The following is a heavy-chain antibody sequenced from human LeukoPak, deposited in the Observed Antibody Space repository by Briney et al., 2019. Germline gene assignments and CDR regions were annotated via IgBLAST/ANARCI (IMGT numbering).Heavy chain of an antibody. Sequence: XGXXWSWIRQPPGKGLEWIGEINHSGSTNYNPSLKSRVTISVDTSKNQFSLKLSSVTAADTAVYYCARGPSLDYWGQGTLVTVSS. CDR1: XGXX. V-gene: IGHV4-34*01. CDR2: INHSGST. J-gene: IGHJ4*02. CDR3: ARGPSLDY.